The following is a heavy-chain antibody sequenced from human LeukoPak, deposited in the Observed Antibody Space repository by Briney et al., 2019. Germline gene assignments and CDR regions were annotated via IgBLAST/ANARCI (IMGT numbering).Heavy chain of an antibody. Sequence: SETLSLTCTVSGGSISSYYWSWIRQPPGKGLQWIGYIFYSGSTNYNPSLKSRVTISVDTSKNQFSLKLSSVTAADTAVYYCARLGYTGSYYVYWGQGTLVTVSS. CDR3: ARLGYTGSYYVY. V-gene: IGHV4-59*08. CDR1: GGSISSYY. D-gene: IGHD1-26*01. J-gene: IGHJ4*02. CDR2: IFYSGST.